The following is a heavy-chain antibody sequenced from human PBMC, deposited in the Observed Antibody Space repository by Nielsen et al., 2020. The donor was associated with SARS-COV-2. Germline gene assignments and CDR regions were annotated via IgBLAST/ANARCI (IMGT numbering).Heavy chain of an antibody. CDR2: IYSGGST. J-gene: IGHJ6*02. V-gene: IGHV3-66*01. CDR3: TKGRYYGLDV. D-gene: IGHD2-8*01. CDR1: GFIVSDKY. Sequence: GGSLRLSCAASGFIVSDKYMSWVRQAPGKGLECVSVIYSGGSTYYADSVKGRFTVSRVNTKNTLYLQMNSLRAEDTAVYYCTKGRYYGLDVWGQGTTVTVSS.